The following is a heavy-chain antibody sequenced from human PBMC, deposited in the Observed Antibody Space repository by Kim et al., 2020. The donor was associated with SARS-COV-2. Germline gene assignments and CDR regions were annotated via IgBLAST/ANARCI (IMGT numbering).Heavy chain of an antibody. Sequence: ASVKVSCKASGYTFTSYDINWVRQATGQGLEWMGWMNPNSGNTGYAQKFQGRVTMTRNTSISTAYMELSSLRSEDTAVYYCARLPPPEGYGSGSYDDYWGQGTLVTVSS. CDR3: ARLPPPEGYGSGSYDDY. CDR2: MNPNSGNT. CDR1: GYTFTSYD. J-gene: IGHJ4*02. D-gene: IGHD3-10*01. V-gene: IGHV1-8*01.